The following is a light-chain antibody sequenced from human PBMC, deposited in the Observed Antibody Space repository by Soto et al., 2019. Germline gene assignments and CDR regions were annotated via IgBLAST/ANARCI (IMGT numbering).Light chain of an antibody. CDR3: QQFQSWPVT. CDR1: QIIFNS. J-gene: IGKJ4*01. CDR2: RAF. Sequence: EIVMTQSPATLSVSPGESATLSCGASQIIFNSLAWYQHKPGQAPRLLIYRAFTRATGVPARFSGSGSGTEFTLTISGLQSEDYAVYYCQQFQSWPVTFGGETKVDIK. V-gene: IGKV3-15*01.